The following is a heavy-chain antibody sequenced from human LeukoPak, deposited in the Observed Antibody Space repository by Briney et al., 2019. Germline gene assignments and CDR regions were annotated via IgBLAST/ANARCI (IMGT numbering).Heavy chain of an antibody. CDR1: GFTFSSYA. CDR2: ISGSGTDT. D-gene: IGHD2-15*01. J-gene: IGHJ4*02. Sequence: PGGSLRLSCGGSGFTFSSYAMSWVRQAPGKGLEWVSAISGSGTDTFYANPVKGRFTISRDNPKNTLYLQMNSLRAEDTAVYYCAKGGGSSCYSPSDYWGQGTLVTVSS. CDR3: AKGGGSSCYSPSDY. V-gene: IGHV3-23*01.